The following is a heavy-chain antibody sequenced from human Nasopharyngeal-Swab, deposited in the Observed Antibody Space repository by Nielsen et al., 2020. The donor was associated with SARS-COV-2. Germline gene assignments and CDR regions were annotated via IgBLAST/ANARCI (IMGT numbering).Heavy chain of an antibody. CDR1: GGSFSGYY. Sequence: SETLSLTFAVYGGSFSGYYWSWIRQPPGKGLEWIGAINHSGSTNYNPSLKSRVTISVDTSKNQFSLKLSSVTAADTAVYYCARARRDIVVVVAAEIALDYWGQGTLVTVSS. CDR2: INHSGST. CDR3: ARARRDIVVVVAAEIALDY. V-gene: IGHV4-34*01. D-gene: IGHD2-15*01. J-gene: IGHJ4*02.